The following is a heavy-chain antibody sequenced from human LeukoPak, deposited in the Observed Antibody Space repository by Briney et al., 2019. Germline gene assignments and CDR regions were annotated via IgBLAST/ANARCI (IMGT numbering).Heavy chain of an antibody. CDR3: ASEVQLERRGFDY. J-gene: IGHJ4*02. CDR2: MNPNSGYT. CDR1: GYTFTSYD. D-gene: IGHD1-1*01. V-gene: IGHV1-8*01. Sequence: GASVKVSCKASGYTFTSYDINWVRQATGQGLEWMGWMNPNSGYTGYAQKFQGRVTMTRNTSISTVYMELSSLRSEDTAVYYCASEVQLERRGFDYWGQGTLVTVSS.